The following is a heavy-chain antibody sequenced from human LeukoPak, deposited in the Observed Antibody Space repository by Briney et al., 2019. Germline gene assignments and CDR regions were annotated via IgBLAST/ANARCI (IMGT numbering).Heavy chain of an antibody. D-gene: IGHD2-2*01. CDR2: IYTSGST. Sequence: SETLSLTCTVSGGFISSYYWSWIRQPPGKGLEWIGYIYTSGSTNYNPSLKSRVTISVDTSKNQFSLKLSSVTAADTAVYYCARLAGYCSSTSCYFDYWGQGTLVTVSS. V-gene: IGHV4-4*09. CDR3: ARLAGYCSSTSCYFDY. CDR1: GGFISSYY. J-gene: IGHJ4*02.